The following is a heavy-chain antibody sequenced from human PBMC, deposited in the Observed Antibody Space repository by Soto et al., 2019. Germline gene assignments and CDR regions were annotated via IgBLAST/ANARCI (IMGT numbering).Heavy chain of an antibody. CDR2: IYYSGST. CDR3: ARHPNPTVTSNRNYYNGMDV. Sequence: SETLSLTCTVSGGSISSSSYYWGWIRQPPGKGLEWIGSIYYSGSTYYNPSLKSRVTISVDTSKNQFSLKLSSVTAADTAVYYCARHPNPTVTSNRNYYNGMDVWGQGTTVTVSS. V-gene: IGHV4-39*01. CDR1: GGSISSSSYY. D-gene: IGHD4-4*01. J-gene: IGHJ6*02.